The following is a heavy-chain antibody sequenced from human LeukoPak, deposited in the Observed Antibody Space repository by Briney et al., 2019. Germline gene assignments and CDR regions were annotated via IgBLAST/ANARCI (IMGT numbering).Heavy chain of an antibody. CDR3: ARARGPGGDLAFDI. V-gene: IGHV3-7*01. J-gene: IGHJ3*02. Sequence: ETLSLTCTVSGGSISSSSYYWGWVRQAPGKGLEWVANINQDGSGEYYVDSVKGRFTISRDNAKNSLSLQMNSLRAEDTAVYYCARARGPGGDLAFDIWGQGTMVTVSS. D-gene: IGHD4-17*01. CDR2: INQDGSGE. CDR1: GGSISSSSYY.